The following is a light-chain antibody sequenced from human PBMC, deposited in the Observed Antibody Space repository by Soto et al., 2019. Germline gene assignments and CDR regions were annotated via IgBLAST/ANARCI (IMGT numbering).Light chain of an antibody. CDR1: NSDVGRYNY. J-gene: IGLJ2*01. CDR2: DVS. CDR3: GSHAGSSMV. Sequence: QSVLTQPPSASGSPGQSVTISCTGTNSDVGRYNYVSWYQQHPGNAPKLIIYDVSERSSGVPDRFSGSKSGNTASLTVSGLQAEDEADYYCGSHAGSSMVFGGGTKLTVL. V-gene: IGLV2-8*01.